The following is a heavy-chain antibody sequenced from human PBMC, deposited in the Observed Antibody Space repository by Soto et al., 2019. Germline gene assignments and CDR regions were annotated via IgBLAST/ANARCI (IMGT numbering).Heavy chain of an antibody. V-gene: IGHV3-66*01. Sequence: EVQLVESGGALVQPGGSLRVSCAASGFSVSNNYMSWVRQAPGKGLEWVAFIYSGGDTFYADSVKGRFSISRDKSRSTLYLQMNSLRVEDTAVYYCAVRWKWGQGTLVTVSS. J-gene: IGHJ4*02. CDR3: AVRWK. D-gene: IGHD1-1*01. CDR2: IYSGGDT. CDR1: GFSVSNNY.